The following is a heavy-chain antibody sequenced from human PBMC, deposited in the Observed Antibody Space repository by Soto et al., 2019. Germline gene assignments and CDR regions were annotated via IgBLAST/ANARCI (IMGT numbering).Heavy chain of an antibody. CDR3: ARDRIAAAGPYFDY. J-gene: IGHJ4*02. V-gene: IGHV3-74*01. Sequence: PGGSLRLSCAASGFTFSSYWMHWVRRAPGKGLVWVSRINSDGSSTSYADSVKGRFTISRDNAKNTLYLQMNSLRAEDTAVYYCARDRIAAAGPYFDYWGQGTLVTVSS. D-gene: IGHD6-13*01. CDR2: INSDGSST. CDR1: GFTFSSYW.